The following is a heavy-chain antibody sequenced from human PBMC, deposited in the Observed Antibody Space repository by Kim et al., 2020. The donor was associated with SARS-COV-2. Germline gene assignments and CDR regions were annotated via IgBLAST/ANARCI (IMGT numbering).Heavy chain of an antibody. J-gene: IGHJ4*02. CDR3: ARHSGIAAAGLDY. V-gene: IGHV5-51*01. D-gene: IGHD6-13*01. Sequence: YSPSFQGQVPISADKSISTAYLQWSSLKASDTAMYYCARHSGIAAAGLDYWGQGTLVTVSS.